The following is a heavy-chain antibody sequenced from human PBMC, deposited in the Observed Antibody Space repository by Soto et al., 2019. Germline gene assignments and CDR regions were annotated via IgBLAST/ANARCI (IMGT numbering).Heavy chain of an antibody. CDR2: IYWDDDK. Sequence: QITLKESGPTLVKPTQTLTLTCTFSGFSLTTRGVGVGWIRQPPGKALECLALIYWDDDKRYSPSLQSRLSITKDTSKYQVVLTMTNVDPVDTATYYCAPIPNYYQYDWFDPWGQGTLVSVSS. D-gene: IGHD3-16*01. CDR3: APIPNYYQYDWFDP. CDR1: GFSLTTRGVG. J-gene: IGHJ5*02. V-gene: IGHV2-5*02.